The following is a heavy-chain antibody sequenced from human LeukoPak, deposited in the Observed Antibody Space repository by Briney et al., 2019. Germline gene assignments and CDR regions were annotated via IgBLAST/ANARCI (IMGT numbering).Heavy chain of an antibody. CDR3: ARRNGYFDY. CDR1: GGSISSGSYY. V-gene: IGHV4-39*01. J-gene: IGHJ4*02. Sequence: PSETLSLTCTVSGGSISSGSYYWAWIRQPPGKGLEWIGSIYYSGSISHNPSLKSRATISVDTSKNQFSLKLSSVTAADTAVYYCARRNGYFDYWGQGTLVTVSS. D-gene: IGHD2-8*01. CDR2: IYYSGSI.